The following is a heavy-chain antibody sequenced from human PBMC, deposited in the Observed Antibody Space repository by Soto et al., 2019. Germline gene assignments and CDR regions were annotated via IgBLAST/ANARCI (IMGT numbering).Heavy chain of an antibody. CDR1: GYIFTSYY. CDR3: ARVRPRRGFDP. J-gene: IGHJ5*02. V-gene: IGHV1-2*02. CDR2: INPNTGGT. Sequence: ASVKVSCKASGYIFTSYYIHWVRQVPGQGLEWMGWINPNTGGTNYAQRFEGRVTMTRDTSISTAYIELSRLTSDDTAIYFCARVRPRRGFDPWGQGTLVTVS.